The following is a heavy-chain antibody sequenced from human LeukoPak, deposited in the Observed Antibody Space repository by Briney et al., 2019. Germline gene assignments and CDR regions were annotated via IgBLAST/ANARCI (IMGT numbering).Heavy chain of an antibody. CDR3: ASMAPQTPKKVPAAIGGRNCFDP. V-gene: IGHV3-23*01. CDR1: GFTFSSYA. D-gene: IGHD2-2*02. CDR2: ISGSGGST. Sequence: PGGALRHSCAASGFTFSSYAMSWVRQARGKGGEWVSAISGSGGSTYYADTVKGGLTISRDNAKNSLYLQMNSLSAEDTSLYYCASMAPQTPKKVPAAIGGRNCFDPWGQGTLVTVSS. J-gene: IGHJ5*02.